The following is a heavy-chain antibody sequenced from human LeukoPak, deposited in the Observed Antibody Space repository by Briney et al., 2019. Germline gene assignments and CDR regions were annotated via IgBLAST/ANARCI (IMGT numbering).Heavy chain of an antibody. D-gene: IGHD2-21*02. J-gene: IGHJ4*02. Sequence: SETLSLTCTVSAYSISSGYYWGWIRQPPGKGLEWIGSIYHGGSSYYNPSPKSRVTISVDTSKNQFSLKLTSVTAADTAVYFCAGYHAYGVTTPPLGYWGQGTLVTVSS. CDR2: IYHGGSS. CDR3: AGYHAYGVTTPPLGY. V-gene: IGHV4-38-2*02. CDR1: AYSISSGYY.